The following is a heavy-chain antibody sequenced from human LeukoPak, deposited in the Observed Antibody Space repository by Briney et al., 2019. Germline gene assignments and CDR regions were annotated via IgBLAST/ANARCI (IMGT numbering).Heavy chain of an antibody. J-gene: IGHJ5*02. CDR2: IYYSGST. Sequence: NPSETLSLTCTVSGGSISSSSYYWGWIRQPPGKGLEWIGSIYYSGSTYYNPSLKSRVTISVDTSKNQFSLKLSSVTAADTAVYYCARHSVQLERRFDPWGQGTLVTVSS. V-gene: IGHV4-39*01. D-gene: IGHD1-1*01. CDR3: ARHSVQLERRFDP. CDR1: GGSISSSSYY.